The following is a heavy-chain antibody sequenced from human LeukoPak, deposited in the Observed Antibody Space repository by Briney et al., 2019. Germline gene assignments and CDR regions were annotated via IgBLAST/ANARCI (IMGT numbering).Heavy chain of an antibody. CDR1: GYTFTNYG. CDR2: ISAYNGNT. D-gene: IGHD2-15*01. V-gene: IGHV1-18*01. CDR3: ARSGCSAGSCYSQTVRFDS. Sequence: ASVKVSCKASGYTFTNYGISWVQQAPGQGLEWMAWISAYNGNTDYAQKFQGRVTVTADTSTSTAYMELRSLRSDDTAVYYCARSGCSAGSCYSQTVRFDSWGQGTLVTVSS. J-gene: IGHJ4*02.